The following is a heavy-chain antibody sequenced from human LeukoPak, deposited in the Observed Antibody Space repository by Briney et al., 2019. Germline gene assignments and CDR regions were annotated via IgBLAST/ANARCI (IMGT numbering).Heavy chain of an antibody. D-gene: IGHD3-22*01. V-gene: IGHV1-24*01. Sequence: GASVKVSCKVSGYTLTELSMHWVRQAPGKGFEWMGGFDPEDGETIYAQKFRGRVTMTEDTSTDTAYMELSSLRSEDTAVYYCATAPGYYDSSGYSFDYWGQGTLVTVSS. J-gene: IGHJ4*02. CDR2: FDPEDGET. CDR3: ATAPGYYDSSGYSFDY. CDR1: GYTLTELS.